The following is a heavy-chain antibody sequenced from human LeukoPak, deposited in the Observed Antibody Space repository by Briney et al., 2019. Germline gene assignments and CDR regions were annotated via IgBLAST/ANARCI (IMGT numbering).Heavy chain of an antibody. D-gene: IGHD2-2*01. V-gene: IGHV4-4*07. CDR1: GGSISSYY. Sequence: SETLSLTCTVSGGSISSYYWSWIRQPAGKGLEWIGRIYTSGGTNYNPSLKSRVTMSVDTSKNQFSLKLSSVTAADTAVYYCARSGIVVVPAATYLYGMDVWGQGTTVTVSS. CDR2: IYTSGGT. CDR3: ARSGIVVVPAATYLYGMDV. J-gene: IGHJ6*02.